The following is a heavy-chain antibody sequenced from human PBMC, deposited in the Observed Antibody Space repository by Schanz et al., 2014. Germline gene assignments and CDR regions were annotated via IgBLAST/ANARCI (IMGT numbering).Heavy chain of an antibody. CDR3: ARLDSSSWYPRY. CDR1: GFTFSSYA. V-gene: IGHV3-30-3*01. J-gene: IGHJ4*02. D-gene: IGHD6-13*01. Sequence: QLLESGGGLVQPGGSLRLSCAASGFTFSSYAMSWVRQAPGKGLEWVAVMSYDGSNKYYADSVKGRFTISRDNGKKSMYLQMNSLRAEDTAVYYCARLDSSSWYPRYWGQGTLVTVSS. CDR2: MSYDGSNK.